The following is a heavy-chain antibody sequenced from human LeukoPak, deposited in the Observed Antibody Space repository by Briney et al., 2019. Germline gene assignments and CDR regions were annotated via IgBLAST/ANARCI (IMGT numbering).Heavy chain of an antibody. V-gene: IGHV3-23*01. J-gene: IGHJ4*02. Sequence: GGSLRLSCAASGFTFSTYAMNWVRQAPGRGLEWVSSITGSGDNTHYADSVKGRFTISRDNSKNTLFLQMNSLRDEDTALYYCAKGPEIYYGSGSFDYWGQGALVSLSS. D-gene: IGHD3-10*01. CDR2: ITGSGDNT. CDR3: AKGPEIYYGSGSFDY. CDR1: GFTFSTYA.